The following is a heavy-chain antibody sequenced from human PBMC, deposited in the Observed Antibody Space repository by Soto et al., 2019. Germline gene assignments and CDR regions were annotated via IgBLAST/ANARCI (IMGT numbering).Heavy chain of an antibody. CDR3: ARRGSGSYYDY. V-gene: IGHV3-23*01. Sequence: EVQLWESGGGLVQPGGSLRLSCAASGFTFSSYAMRWVRQAPGKGLEWVSAISGSGDSTYYADSVKGRFTTSRDNSKNTLYLQMNSLRAEDTAVYHCARRGSGSYYDYWGQGTLVTVSS. CDR2: ISGSGDST. J-gene: IGHJ4*02. CDR1: GFTFSSYA. D-gene: IGHD1-26*01.